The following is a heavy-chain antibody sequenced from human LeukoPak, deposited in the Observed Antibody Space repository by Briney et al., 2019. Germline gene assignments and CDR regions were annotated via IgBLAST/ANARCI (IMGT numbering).Heavy chain of an antibody. CDR3: AAGEIVVVPSFYYYYGMDV. J-gene: IGHJ6*02. V-gene: IGHV1-58*02. CDR1: GFTFTSSA. Sequence: GASVKVSCKASGFTFTSSAMQWVRQARGQRIEWIGWIVVGSVNTNYAQKFQERVTITRDMSTSTAYMELSSLRSEDTAVYYCAAGEIVVVPSFYYYYGMDVWGQGTTVTVSS. D-gene: IGHD3-22*01. CDR2: IVVGSVNT.